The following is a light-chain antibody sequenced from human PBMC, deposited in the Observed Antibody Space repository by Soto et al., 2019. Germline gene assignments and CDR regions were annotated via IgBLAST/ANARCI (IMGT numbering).Light chain of an antibody. CDR1: QSVISSY. Sequence: EIVLTQSPGTQSLSPGERASLSCRASQSVISSYLAWYQQKPGQAPGLLIYDASSRATGIPDRFSGSGSGTDFTLTISRLEPEDCAEYYCQQYGSFPYTFGQGTKLEIK. CDR2: DAS. V-gene: IGKV3-20*01. CDR3: QQYGSFPYT. J-gene: IGKJ2*01.